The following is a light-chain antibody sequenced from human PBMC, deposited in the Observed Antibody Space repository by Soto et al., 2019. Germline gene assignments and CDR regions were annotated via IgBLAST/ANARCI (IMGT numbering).Light chain of an antibody. Sequence: EIVLTESPRSLSLSPGEKATLSCRVSQSISSSYLAWYQQKPGRAPRLLIFGASSRATDIPDRFSGSGSGTDFTLTISRLEPEDFAVYYCQQYGSSPRTFGQGTKVDIK. CDR3: QQYGSSPRT. V-gene: IGKV3-20*01. CDR2: GAS. CDR1: QSISSSY. J-gene: IGKJ1*01.